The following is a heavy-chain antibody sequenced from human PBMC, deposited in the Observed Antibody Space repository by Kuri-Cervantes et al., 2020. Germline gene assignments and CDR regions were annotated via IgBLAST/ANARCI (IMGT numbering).Heavy chain of an antibody. D-gene: IGHD3-22*01. CDR3: AKDPGSLYSYDSSGYFDY. CDR1: GITFSSYS. CDR2: ISSSSSYI. Sequence: GESLKISCAASGITFSSYSMNWVRQAPGKGLEWVSSISSSSSYIYYADSVKGRFTISRDNAKNSLYLQMNSLRAEDTAVFYCAKDPGSLYSYDSSGYFDYWGQGTLVTVSS. J-gene: IGHJ4*02. V-gene: IGHV3-21*04.